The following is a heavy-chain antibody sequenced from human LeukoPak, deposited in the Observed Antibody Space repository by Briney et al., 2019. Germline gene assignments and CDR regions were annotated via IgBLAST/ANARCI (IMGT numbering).Heavy chain of an antibody. V-gene: IGHV3-23*01. CDR3: AKDRMDPVNY. CDR1: GFTFTNHG. J-gene: IGHJ4*02. Sequence: GGSLRLSCAASGFTFTNHGMSWVRQALGKGLEWVSAITGSGDRTYYADSVKGRFTISRDNSENTLYLQMNSLRAEDTALYYCAKDRMDPVNYWGQGTLVTVSS. D-gene: IGHD2-2*03. CDR2: ITGSGDRT.